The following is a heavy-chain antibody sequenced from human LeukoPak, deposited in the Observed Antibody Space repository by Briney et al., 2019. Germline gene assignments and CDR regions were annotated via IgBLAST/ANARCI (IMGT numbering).Heavy chain of an antibody. CDR1: GYTFTSYG. V-gene: IGHV1-18*01. J-gene: IGHJ1*01. D-gene: IGHD4-11*01. Sequence: ASVKVSCKASGYTFTSYGISWVRQAPGQGLEWMGWISAYNGYTNYAQKFQFRVTMTTDTSTSTAYMELRSLTSDDTAVYYCARDKAVTTELTQYSHHWGQGTLVTVSS. CDR3: ARDKAVTTELTQYSHH. CDR2: ISAYNGYT.